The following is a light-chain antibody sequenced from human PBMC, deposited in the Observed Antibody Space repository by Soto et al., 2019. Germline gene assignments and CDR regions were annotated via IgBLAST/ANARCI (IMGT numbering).Light chain of an antibody. CDR3: YSTDSSGDHRV. CDR2: DDN. J-gene: IGLJ3*02. V-gene: IGLV3-10*01. Sequence: SSELTQKPSVSVSPGQTARITCSGDALPKNYAYWYQQKSGQAPVLVIYDDNKGPSGIPERFSGYRSGTMATVTIRGAQVDDEADYYCYSTDSSGDHRVFGGGTKVTVL. CDR1: ALPKNY.